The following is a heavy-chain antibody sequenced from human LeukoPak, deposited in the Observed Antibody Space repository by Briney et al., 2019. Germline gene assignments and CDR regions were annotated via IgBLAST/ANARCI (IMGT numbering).Heavy chain of an antibody. D-gene: IGHD4-17*01. Sequence: GGSLRLSCAASGFTFSSYSMNWVRQAPGKGLEWVSSISRSSSYIYYADSVKGRFTISRDNAKNPLYLQMKSLRAEDPAVYYCAREVGTYGDYVSYYGMDVWGKETTVTVSS. CDR1: GFTFSSYS. CDR2: ISRSSSYI. CDR3: AREVGTYGDYVSYYGMDV. V-gene: IGHV3-21*01. J-gene: IGHJ6*04.